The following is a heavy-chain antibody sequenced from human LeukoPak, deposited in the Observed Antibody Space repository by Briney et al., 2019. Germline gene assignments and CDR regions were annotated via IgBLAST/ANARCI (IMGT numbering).Heavy chain of an antibody. V-gene: IGHV3-30*02. Sequence: GGSLRLTCAASGFTFSNYDMHWLRQAPGKELEWVAFIRSDGSNKFYADSVKGRFTISRDNSKNTLYLQMNSLRAEDTAMYYCAEVLAYGAYYYYYMDVWGKGTTVTVSS. CDR1: GFTFSNYD. CDR2: IRSDGSNK. J-gene: IGHJ6*03. D-gene: IGHD4/OR15-4a*01. CDR3: AEVLAYGAYYYYYMDV.